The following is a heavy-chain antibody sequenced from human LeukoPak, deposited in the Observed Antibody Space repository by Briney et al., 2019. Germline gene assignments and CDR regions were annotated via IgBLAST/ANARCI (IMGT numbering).Heavy chain of an antibody. Sequence: GGSLRLSCAASGFTVSSNYMSWVRQAPGKGLEWVSVIYSGGSTYYADSVKGRFTISRDNSKNTLYLQMNSLRAEDTAVYYCARINYYDSSGYYLYYFDYWGQGTLVTVSS. J-gene: IGHJ4*02. CDR3: ARINYYDSSGYYLYYFDY. CDR2: IYSGGST. V-gene: IGHV3-53*01. D-gene: IGHD3-22*01. CDR1: GFTVSSNY.